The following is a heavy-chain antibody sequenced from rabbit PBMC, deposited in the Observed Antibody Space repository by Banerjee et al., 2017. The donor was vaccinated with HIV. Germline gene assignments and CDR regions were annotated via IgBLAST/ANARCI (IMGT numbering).Heavy chain of an antibody. CDR1: GFSFSNYYY. CDR3: ARRVYFDL. J-gene: IGHJ4*01. Sequence: QEQVEESGGDLVKPEGSLTLTCTAPGFSFSNYYYMCWVRQAPGKGLEWIACITTDTGGTYYASWAKGRFSISKASSTTVTLQMTSLTVADTATYFCARRVYFDLWGQGTLVTVS. CDR2: ITTDTGGT. V-gene: IGHV1S45*01.